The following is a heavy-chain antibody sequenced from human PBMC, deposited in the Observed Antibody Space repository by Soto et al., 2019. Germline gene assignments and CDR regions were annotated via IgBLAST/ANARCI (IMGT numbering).Heavy chain of an antibody. CDR1: GFSFSSYG. Sequence: GGSLRLSCVASGFSFSSYGMTWVRQAPGKGLEWVSSISPSSSFVNYADSVQGRFTISRDTAKKSLFLQMCSLRAEDTAVYYCAIEVPGPTTGVPWLHPWSQGNLVTVAS. J-gene: IGHJ5*02. CDR3: AIEVPGPTTGVPWLHP. V-gene: IGHV3-21*01. CDR2: ISPSSSFV. D-gene: IGHD4-17*01.